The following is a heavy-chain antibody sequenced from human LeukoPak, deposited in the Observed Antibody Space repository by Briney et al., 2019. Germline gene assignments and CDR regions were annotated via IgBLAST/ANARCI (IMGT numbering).Heavy chain of an antibody. V-gene: IGHV4-31*03. Sequence: SQTLSLTCTVSGGSISSGGYYWSRIRQHPGKGLEWIGYIYYSGSTYYNPSLKSRVTISVDTSKNQFSLKLSSVTAADTAVYYCARGSTSCPPLECLTFDIWGQGTMVTVSS. CDR2: IYYSGST. CDR3: ARGSTSCPPLECLTFDI. D-gene: IGHD2-2*01. J-gene: IGHJ3*02. CDR1: GGSISSGGYY.